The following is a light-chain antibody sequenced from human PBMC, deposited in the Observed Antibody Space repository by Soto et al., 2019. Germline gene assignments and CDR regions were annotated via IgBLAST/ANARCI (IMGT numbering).Light chain of an antibody. J-gene: IGLJ2*01. CDR1: SSNIGSDT. CDR2: SNN. Sequence: QSVLTQPPSASGTPGQRVTISCSGSSSNIGSDTVNWYQQLPGKAPKLLIYSNNRRPSGVPDRFSGSKSGTSTSLAISGLQSEDEADYYCASWDDSLNNVVFGGGTQLTVL. CDR3: ASWDDSLNNVV. V-gene: IGLV1-44*01.